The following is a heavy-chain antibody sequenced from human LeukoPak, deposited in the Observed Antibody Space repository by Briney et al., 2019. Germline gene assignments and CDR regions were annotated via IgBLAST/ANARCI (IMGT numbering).Heavy chain of an antibody. CDR3: ARGRSIAAAGTNYYYGMDV. J-gene: IGHJ6*02. Sequence: SETLSLTCTVSGGSISSGDYYWSWIRQPPGKGLEWIGYTYYSGSTYYNPSLKSRVTISVDTSKNQFSLKLSSVTAADTAVYYCARGRSIAAAGTNYYYGMDVWGQGTTVTVSS. D-gene: IGHD6-13*01. CDR2: TYYSGST. V-gene: IGHV4-30-4*01. CDR1: GGSISSGDYY.